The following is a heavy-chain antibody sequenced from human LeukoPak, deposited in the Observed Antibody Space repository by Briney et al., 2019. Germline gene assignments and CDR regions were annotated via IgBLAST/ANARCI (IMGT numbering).Heavy chain of an antibody. Sequence: PGGSLRLSCAASGFTFSSYAMSWVRQAPGKGLEWVSAISGSGGSTYYADSVKGRFTISRDNSKNTLYQQMNSLRAEDTAVYYCAKDLELVVSNYYYGMDVWGQGTTVTVSS. J-gene: IGHJ6*02. V-gene: IGHV3-23*01. CDR3: AKDLELVVSNYYYGMDV. CDR1: GFTFSSYA. CDR2: ISGSGGST. D-gene: IGHD3-22*01.